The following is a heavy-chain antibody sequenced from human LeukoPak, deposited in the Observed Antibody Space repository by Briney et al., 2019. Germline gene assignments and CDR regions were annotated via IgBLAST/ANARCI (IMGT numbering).Heavy chain of an antibody. V-gene: IGHV3-13*04. J-gene: IGHJ4*02. CDR2: MGKTASDT. CDR3: ARGAAGFDY. CDR1: GFTFSIYD. D-gene: IGHD6-13*01. Sequence: PGGSLRLSCAASGFTFSIYDMRWVRQATGKGLEWVSGMGKTASDTYYSGSVKGRFTISRENAENSVYLEMNSLEAGDTAVYYCARGAAGFDYWGQGTLVSVSS.